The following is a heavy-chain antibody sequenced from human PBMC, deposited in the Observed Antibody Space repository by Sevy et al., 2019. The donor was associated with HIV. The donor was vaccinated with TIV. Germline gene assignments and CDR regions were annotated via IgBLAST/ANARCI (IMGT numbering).Heavy chain of an antibody. CDR1: GYRFADYW. V-gene: IGHV5-51*01. D-gene: IGHD1-1*01. CDR3: ARGARGTLPAYYYYTLNV. Sequence: GESLKISCKASGYRFADYWIGWERQMPGKRLEYMGIIYPGDSDTRYSPPFQGQVTISVDKSISTAYLQWSSLKASDSAIYYCARGARGTLPAYYYYTLNVWGQGTTVTVSS. J-gene: IGHJ6*02. CDR2: IYPGDSDT.